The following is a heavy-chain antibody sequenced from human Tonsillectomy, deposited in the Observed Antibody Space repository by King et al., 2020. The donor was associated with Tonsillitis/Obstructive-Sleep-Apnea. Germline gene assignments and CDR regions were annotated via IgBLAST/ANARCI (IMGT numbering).Heavy chain of an antibody. CDR2: ISSSSSYI. Sequence: EVQLVESGGGLVKPGGSLRLSCAASGFTFSSYSMNWVRQAPGKGLEWVSSISSSSSYIYYADSVKGRFTISRDNAKNSLYLQMNSLRAEDTAVYYCARDPADSGIAVAVPIDAFDIWGQGTMVTVSS. CDR1: GFTFSSYS. J-gene: IGHJ3*02. V-gene: IGHV3-21*01. D-gene: IGHD6-19*01. CDR3: ARDPADSGIAVAVPIDAFDI.